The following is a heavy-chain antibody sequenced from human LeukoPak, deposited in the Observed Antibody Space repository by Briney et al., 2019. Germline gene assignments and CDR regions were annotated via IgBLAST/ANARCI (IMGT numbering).Heavy chain of an antibody. D-gene: IGHD7-27*01. CDR1: GYTFTSYD. Sequence: ASVKVSCKASGYTFTSYDFNWVRQAAGQRPEWMGWMSPNSGDTGYAQKFQDRVTMTRNTSISTAYMGLSSLRSDDTAVYYCARGPPNWGYDYWGPGTLVTVSS. J-gene: IGHJ4*02. CDR3: ARGPPNWGYDY. CDR2: MSPNSGDT. V-gene: IGHV1-8*01.